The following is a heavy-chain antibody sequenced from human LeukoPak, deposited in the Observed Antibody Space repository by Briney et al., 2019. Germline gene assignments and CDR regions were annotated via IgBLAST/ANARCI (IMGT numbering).Heavy chain of an antibody. CDR3: ARLSGYEEGD. J-gene: IGHJ4*02. D-gene: IGHD5-12*01. CDR2: IYYSGST. CDR1: GGSISSSSYS. Sequence: SETLSLTCTVSGGSISSSSYSWGWIRQPPGKGLEWIGSIYYSGSTYYNPSLKSRVTISVDTSKNQFSLKLSSVTAADTAVYYCARLSGYEEGDWGQGTLVTVSS. V-gene: IGHV4-39*01.